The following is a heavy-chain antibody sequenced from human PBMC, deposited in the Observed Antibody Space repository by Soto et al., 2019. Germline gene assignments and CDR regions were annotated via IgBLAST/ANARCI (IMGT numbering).Heavy chain of an antibody. J-gene: IGHJ6*02. D-gene: IGHD4-17*01. Sequence: PGGSLRLSCAASGYTFSSYGMHWVRQAPGKGLEWVATISYDGSNKYHADSVKGRFTISRDNPKNTLYLQMNSLRAEDTAVYYCAKDFHDYDDLAGMDVWGQGTTVTVSS. CDR2: ISYDGSNK. CDR1: GYTFSSYG. CDR3: AKDFHDYDDLAGMDV. V-gene: IGHV3-30*18.